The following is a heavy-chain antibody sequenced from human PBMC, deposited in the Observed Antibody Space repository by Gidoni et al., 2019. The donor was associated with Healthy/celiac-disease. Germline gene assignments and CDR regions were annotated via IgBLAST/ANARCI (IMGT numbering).Heavy chain of an antibody. Sequence: QVQLVESGGGVVQPGRSLRLSCAASGFTFSSYGMHWVRQAPGKGLEWVAVISYDGSNKYYADSVKGRFTISRDNSKNTLYLQMNSLRAEDTAVYYCANGDYYDFWSGYYRGGFDYWGQGTLVTVSS. J-gene: IGHJ4*02. CDR1: GFTFSSYG. D-gene: IGHD3-3*01. CDR2: ISYDGSNK. CDR3: ANGDYYDFWSGYYRGGFDY. V-gene: IGHV3-30*18.